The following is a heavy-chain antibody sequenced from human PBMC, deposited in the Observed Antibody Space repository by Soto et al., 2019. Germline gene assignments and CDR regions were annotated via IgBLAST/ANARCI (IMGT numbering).Heavy chain of an antibody. CDR1: GYTFTTYL. CDR2: ISGSNGYT. J-gene: IGHJ3*02. CDR3: ARDSILLNPYYYDSSGYFGFDI. D-gene: IGHD3-22*01. Sequence: ASVKVSCKSSGYTFTTYLISWVRQAPGQGLEWMGWISGSNGYTNYAQSFQGRVTMTTDTSTSTAYMELRSLRSDDTAVYYCARDSILLNPYYYDSSGYFGFDIWGHGTMVTASS. V-gene: IGHV1-18*01.